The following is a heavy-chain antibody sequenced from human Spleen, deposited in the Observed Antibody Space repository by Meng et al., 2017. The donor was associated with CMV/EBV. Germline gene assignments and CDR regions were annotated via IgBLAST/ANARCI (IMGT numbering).Heavy chain of an antibody. CDR1: GFTFSDHY. CDR2: IANRADGYTT. J-gene: IGHJ4*02. V-gene: IGHV3-72*01. D-gene: IGHD3-3*01. Sequence: GESLKISCVASGFTFSDHYMDWIRQAPGKGLEWVGRIANRADGYTTKYAASVKGRFTISRDDSKNTFYLQMNSLKTEDTAVYYFARLDFWSGFDYWGQGKLVTVSS. CDR3: ARLDFWSGFDY.